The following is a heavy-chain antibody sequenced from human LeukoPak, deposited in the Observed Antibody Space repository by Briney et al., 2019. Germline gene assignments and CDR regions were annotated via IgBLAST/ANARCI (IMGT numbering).Heavy chain of an antibody. V-gene: IGHV4-30-2*01. CDR2: IYHSGAS. D-gene: IGHD3-9*01. Sequence: SETLSLTCVVSGGSISSGGYSWSWIRQPPGRGLEFIVYIYHSGASYYNPSLKSRVTISVDRPKDQFSLKLTSVTAADTAVYYCARGPNDILTGYYRTFFDYWGQGALVTVSS. CDR1: GGSISSGGYS. J-gene: IGHJ4*02. CDR3: ARGPNDILTGYYRTFFDY.